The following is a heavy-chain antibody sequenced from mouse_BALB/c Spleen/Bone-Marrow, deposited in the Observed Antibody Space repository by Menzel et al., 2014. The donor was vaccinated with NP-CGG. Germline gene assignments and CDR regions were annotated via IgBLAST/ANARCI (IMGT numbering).Heavy chain of an antibody. Sequence: EVNVVDSGGGLVQPGDSLRLSCATSGFTFSDFYMEWVRQPPGKRLEWIAASRNKAKYYTTEYSASVKGRFIVSRDTSQSVLYLQMNALRAEDTAIYYCARDVGYGNYFVYWGQGTLVTVSA. J-gene: IGHJ3*01. CDR3: ARDVGYGNYFVY. CDR1: GFTFSDFY. CDR2: SRNKAKYYTT. V-gene: IGHV7-1*02. D-gene: IGHD2-10*02.